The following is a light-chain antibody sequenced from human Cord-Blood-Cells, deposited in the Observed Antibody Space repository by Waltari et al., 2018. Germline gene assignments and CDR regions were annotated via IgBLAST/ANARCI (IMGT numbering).Light chain of an antibody. Sequence: QSALTQLASVSGSPGQSITISCPGTSSDVGGYNYVSWYQQHPGKAPKLKIYDVSTRPSGFSNLFSGSKSGNTASLTISGLQAEDEADYYCSSYTSSSTLVFGGGTKLTVL. J-gene: IGLJ2*01. CDR3: SSYTSSSTLV. V-gene: IGLV2-14*01. CDR2: DVS. CDR1: SSDVGGYNY.